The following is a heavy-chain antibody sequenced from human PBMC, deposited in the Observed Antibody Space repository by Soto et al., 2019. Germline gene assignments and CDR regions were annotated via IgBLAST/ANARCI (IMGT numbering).Heavy chain of an antibody. V-gene: IGHV3-11*06. J-gene: IGHJ6*02. D-gene: IGHD3-3*01. Sequence: QVQLVESGGGLVKPGGSLRLSCAASGFTFSDYYMSWIRQAPGKGLEWVSYISSSSSYTNYADSVKGRFTISRDNAKNSLYLRMNSLRAEDTAVYYCARGNYDFWSGTDNGMDVWGQGTTVTVSS. CDR2: ISSSSSYT. CDR3: ARGNYDFWSGTDNGMDV. CDR1: GFTFSDYY.